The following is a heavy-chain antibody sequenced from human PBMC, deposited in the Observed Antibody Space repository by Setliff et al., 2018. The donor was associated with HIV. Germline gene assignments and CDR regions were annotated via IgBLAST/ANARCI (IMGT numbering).Heavy chain of an antibody. CDR2: IWYDGSSK. CDR1: GFTFSNFG. Sequence: PGGSLRLSCAASGFTFSNFGMHWVRQAPGMGLEWVAVIWYDGSSKYYADSVKGRVTISRDNSKNTLFLEVNSLRIDDTAVYYCAKDTPPIYWGQGTLVTVSS. J-gene: IGHJ4*02. V-gene: IGHV3-30*02. CDR3: AKDTPPIY.